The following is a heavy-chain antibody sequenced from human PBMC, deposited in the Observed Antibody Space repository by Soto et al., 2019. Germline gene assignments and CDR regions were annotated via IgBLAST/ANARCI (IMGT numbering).Heavy chain of an antibody. CDR3: ARENDYYGSGNKPYYYYGMDV. CDR1: GGSFSGYY. J-gene: IGHJ6*02. CDR2: INHSGST. V-gene: IGHV4-34*01. D-gene: IGHD3-10*01. Sequence: PETLSLTCAVYGGSFSGYYWSWIRQPPGKGLEWIGEINHSGSTNYNPSLKSRVTISVDTSKNQFSLKLSSVTAADTAVYYCARENDYYGSGNKPYYYYGMDVWGQGTTVTVSS.